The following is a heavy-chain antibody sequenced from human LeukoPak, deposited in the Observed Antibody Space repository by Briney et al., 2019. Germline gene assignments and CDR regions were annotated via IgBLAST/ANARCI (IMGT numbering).Heavy chain of an antibody. CDR1: GFTFSSYG. V-gene: IGHV3-30*18. J-gene: IGHJ4*02. Sequence: GRSLRLSCAASGFTFSSYGMHWVRQAPGKGLEWVAVISYDGSNKYYADSVKGRFTISRDNSKNTPYLQMNSLRAEDTAVYYCAKILVTGPGTDYWGQGTLVTVSS. D-gene: IGHD3-9*01. CDR2: ISYDGSNK. CDR3: AKILVTGPGTDY.